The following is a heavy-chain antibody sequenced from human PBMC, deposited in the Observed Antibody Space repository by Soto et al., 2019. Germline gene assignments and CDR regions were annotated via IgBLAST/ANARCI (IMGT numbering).Heavy chain of an antibody. V-gene: IGHV1-69*01. D-gene: IGHD5-18*01. CDR3: AAGDSSDTGDH. Sequence: QVQLVQSGAEVKRPGSSVKVSCKASGDTLSSYAINWVRQVPGQGLECMGGTTPIIGTVDYGQKFQGRVTISVDEPTATSYMEMSSLRAEDTAVYYCAAGDSSDTGDHWGQGTLVTVSS. CDR2: TTPIIGTV. J-gene: IGHJ4*02. CDR1: GDTLSSYA.